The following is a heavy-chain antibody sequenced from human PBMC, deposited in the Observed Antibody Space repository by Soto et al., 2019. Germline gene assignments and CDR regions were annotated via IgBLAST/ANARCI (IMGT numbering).Heavy chain of an antibody. CDR1: GYTFTSYG. J-gene: IGHJ6*03. CDR2: ISAYNGNT. D-gene: IGHD1-20*01. CDR3: VGITGNSDYYYMDV. Sequence: GASVKVSCKASGYTFTSYGISWVRQAPGQGLEWMGWISAYNGNTNYAQKLQGRVTMTTDTSTSTAYMELRSLRSDDTAVYYCVGITGNSDYYYMDVWGKGTTVTVS. V-gene: IGHV1-18*01.